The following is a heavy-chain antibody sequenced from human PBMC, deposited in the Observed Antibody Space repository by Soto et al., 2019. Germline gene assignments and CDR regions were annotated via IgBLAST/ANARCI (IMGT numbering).Heavy chain of an antibody. CDR2: INAGNGKT. J-gene: IGHJ6*02. CDR3: ARDHIRIWFGERNYAMDV. D-gene: IGHD3-10*01. V-gene: IGHV1-3*01. CDR1: GYTFSSYA. Sequence: ASVKVSCKASGYTFSSYAMHWVRQAPGHRLEWMGWINAGNGKTESSQKLEDRVTITRDTSASTAYMELNSLRSEDTAVYYCARDHIRIWFGERNYAMDVWGQGTTVTVS.